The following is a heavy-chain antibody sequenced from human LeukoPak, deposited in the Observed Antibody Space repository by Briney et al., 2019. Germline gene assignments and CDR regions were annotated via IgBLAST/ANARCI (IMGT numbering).Heavy chain of an antibody. J-gene: IGHJ4*02. CDR3: ARLDYYGSGSYSDC. Sequence: SETLSLTCTVSGGSISSSSYYWGWIRQPPGKGLEWIGSIYYSGSTYYNPSLKSRVTISVDTSKNQFSLKPSSVTAADTAVYYCARLDYYGSGSYSDCWGQGTLVTVSS. CDR1: GGSISSSSYY. D-gene: IGHD3-10*01. V-gene: IGHV4-39*01. CDR2: IYYSGST.